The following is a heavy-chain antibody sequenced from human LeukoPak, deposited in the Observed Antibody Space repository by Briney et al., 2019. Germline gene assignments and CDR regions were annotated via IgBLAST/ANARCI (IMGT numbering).Heavy chain of an antibody. Sequence: GASVKVSCKASGYTFTGYYMHWVRQAPGQGLEWMGWINPNSGGTNYAQKFQGRVTMTRDTSISTAYMELSRLRSDDTAVYYCARDQGITMVRGTYAFDIWGQGTMVTVSS. V-gene: IGHV1-2*02. CDR3: ARDQGITMVRGTYAFDI. D-gene: IGHD3-10*01. CDR2: INPNSGGT. CDR1: GYTFTGYY. J-gene: IGHJ3*02.